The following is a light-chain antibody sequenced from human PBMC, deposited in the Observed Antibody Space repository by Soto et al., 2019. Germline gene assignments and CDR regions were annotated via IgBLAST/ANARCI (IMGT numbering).Light chain of an antibody. Sequence: DIQLTQSPSLLSASVGDRVTITCRASQGISTYLAWYQQKPRKAPKLLIYDASTLERGVPSRFSGSGSGTEFTLTISSLQPEDFATYYCQQLNGYLALTFGGGTTVEIK. CDR1: QGISTY. V-gene: IGKV1-9*01. CDR2: DAS. CDR3: QQLNGYLALT. J-gene: IGKJ4*01.